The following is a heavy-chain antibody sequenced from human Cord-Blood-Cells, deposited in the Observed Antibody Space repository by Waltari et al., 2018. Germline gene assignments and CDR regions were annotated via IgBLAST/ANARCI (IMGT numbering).Heavy chain of an antibody. D-gene: IGHD4-17*01. Sequence: QVQLQESGPGLVKPSETLSLTCTASGGSISSYYWSWIRQPPGKGLEWIGYIYYSGSTNYNPSLKSRVTISVDTSKNQFSLKLSSVTAADTAVYYCARQRNGDYVFDYWGQGTLVTVSS. CDR3: ARQRNGDYVFDY. CDR1: GGSISSYY. V-gene: IGHV4-59*08. CDR2: IYYSGST. J-gene: IGHJ4*02.